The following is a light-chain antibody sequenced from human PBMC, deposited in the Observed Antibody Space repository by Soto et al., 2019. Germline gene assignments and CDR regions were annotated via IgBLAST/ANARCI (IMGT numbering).Light chain of an antibody. V-gene: IGKV1-5*01. Sequence: DIQMTQSPSTLSASIGDRVTITCRASQSITTFLAWYQQKPGKAPQILIYDASKLEPGVPSRLSGGGSGTEFTLTVGSLQPDDFATYYGQQAYSFPLTFGGATKVEIK. J-gene: IGKJ4*01. CDR2: DAS. CDR3: QQAYSFPLT. CDR1: QSITTF.